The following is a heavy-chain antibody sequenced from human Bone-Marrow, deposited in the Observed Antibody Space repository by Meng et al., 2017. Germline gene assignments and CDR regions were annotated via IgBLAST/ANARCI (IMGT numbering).Heavy chain of an antibody. D-gene: IGHD2-15*01. V-gene: IGHV1-2*02. Sequence: QVQRMQLGTEVKTPGASVKVSCKASGYIFTDYYVHWVRQAPGQGLEWMGWVNPKSGGTKYAQKFQGRVTMTRNMSISTAYMELSRLRSDDTAVYYCAIDRWSADLLGWFDPWGQGTLVTVSS. J-gene: IGHJ5*02. CDR3: AIDRWSADLLGWFDP. CDR1: GYIFTDYY. CDR2: VNPKSGGT.